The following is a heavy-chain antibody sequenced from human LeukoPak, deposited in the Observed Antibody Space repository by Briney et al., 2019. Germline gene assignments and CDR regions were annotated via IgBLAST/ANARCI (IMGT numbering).Heavy chain of an antibody. D-gene: IGHD3-22*01. J-gene: IGHJ4*02. CDR2: INPNSGGT. V-gene: IGHV1-2*02. CDR3: AREPAFCDSSGYFGGCLLFDY. Sequence: ASVKVSCKASGYSFSGYYMHWVRQAPGQGLEWMGWINPNSGGTNYAQKFQGRVTMTRDTSISTAYMELSRLRSDDTAVYYCAREPAFCDSSGYFGGCLLFDYWGQGTLVTVSS. CDR1: GYSFSGYY.